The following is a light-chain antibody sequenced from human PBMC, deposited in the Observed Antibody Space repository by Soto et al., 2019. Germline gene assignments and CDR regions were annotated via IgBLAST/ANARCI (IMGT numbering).Light chain of an antibody. Sequence: QSVLTQPASVSGSPGQSITISCTGTSSDVGSYNLVSWYQQHPGKAPKLMIYEGSKRPSGVSNRFSGSKSGNTASLTISGLQAEDEADYYCCSSAGSSTHVAFGGGTKVTVL. CDR3: CSSAGSSTHVA. CDR1: SSDVGSYNL. V-gene: IGLV2-23*01. J-gene: IGLJ2*01. CDR2: EGS.